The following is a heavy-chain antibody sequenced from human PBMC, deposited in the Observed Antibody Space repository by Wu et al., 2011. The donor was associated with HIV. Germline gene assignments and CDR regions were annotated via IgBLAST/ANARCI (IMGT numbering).Heavy chain of an antibody. Sequence: QVHLMQSGAEVKKPGSSVRVSCKASGGTFATYSVSWVRQAPGQGLEWMGGLIPLFGATDYAQKFQGRITISADTSTTTVYMDLSSLRSEDTAVYFCARAPNPGRYFDLWGRGTLVTVSS. V-gene: IGHV1-69*14. CDR3: ARAPNPGRYFDL. CDR2: LIPLFGAT. CDR1: GGTFATYS. J-gene: IGHJ2*01. D-gene: IGHD2-8*01.